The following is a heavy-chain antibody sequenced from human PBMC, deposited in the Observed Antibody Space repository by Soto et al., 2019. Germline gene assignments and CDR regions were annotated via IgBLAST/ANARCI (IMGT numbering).Heavy chain of an antibody. J-gene: IGHJ3*01. CDR3: AKRGYCNILDCYDAFDV. D-gene: IGHD2-15*01. CDR2: ISGSGDST. Sequence: EVQLLESGGGLVQPGGSLRLSCAASGFTFSSSAMNWVRQAPGKGLEWVSRISGSGDSTSYADSVKGRFTISRDNSKNTLSLQVDRLRGEDTAVYYCAKRGYCNILDCYDAFDVWGQGTLVTVSS. V-gene: IGHV3-23*01. CDR1: GFTFSSSA.